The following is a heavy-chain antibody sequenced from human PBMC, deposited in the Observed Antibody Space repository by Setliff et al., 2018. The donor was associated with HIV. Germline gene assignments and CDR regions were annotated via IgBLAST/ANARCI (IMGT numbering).Heavy chain of an antibody. CDR2: ISTSSTYT. CDR1: GFNFRGYN. D-gene: IGHD2-2*01. Sequence: GGSLRLSCAVSGFNFRGYNMNWVRQAPGKGLEWVSSISTSSTYTYYADSVKGRFTISRDTAKKSLYLQMNSLRAEDTAVYYCARGEPTILVVPAAFFDSWGQGTLVTVSS. J-gene: IGHJ4*02. V-gene: IGHV3-21*01. CDR3: ARGEPTILVVPAAFFDS.